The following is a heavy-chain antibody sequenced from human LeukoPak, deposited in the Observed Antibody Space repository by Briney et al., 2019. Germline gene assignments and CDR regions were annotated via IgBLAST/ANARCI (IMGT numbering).Heavy chain of an antibody. V-gene: IGHV4-59*01. CDR3: ARFSSGWWGYFDY. CDR2: IHYSGST. CDR1: GGSISSYY. Sequence: SETLSLTCTVSGGSISSYYWSWIRQPPGKGLEWIGYIHYSGSTNYNPSLKSRVTISVDTSKNQFSLKLSSVTAADTAVYYCARFSSGWWGYFDYWGQGTLVTVSS. D-gene: IGHD6-19*01. J-gene: IGHJ4*02.